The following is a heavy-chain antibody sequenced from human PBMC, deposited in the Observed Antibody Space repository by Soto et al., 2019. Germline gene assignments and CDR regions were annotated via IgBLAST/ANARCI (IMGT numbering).Heavy chain of an antibody. CDR3: XXXXXXPLDY. CDR2: ISTYNGNT. V-gene: IGHV1-18*01. CDR1: GYTFTSXD. J-gene: IGHJ4*02. Sequence: QVQLVQSGAEVKKPGASVKVSCKASGYTFTSXDISWVRQAPGQGLEWMGWISTYNGNTNYAQKXXXXXXXXXXXXXXXXXXXXXXXXXXXXXXXXXXXXXXXPLDYWGQGTLVTVSS.